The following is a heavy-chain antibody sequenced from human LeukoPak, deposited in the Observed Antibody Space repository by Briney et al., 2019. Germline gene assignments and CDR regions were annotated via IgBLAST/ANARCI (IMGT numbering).Heavy chain of an antibody. V-gene: IGHV3-33*01. Sequence: GRSLRLSCAASGFTFSSYGMHWVRQAPGKGLEWVAVIWYDGSNKYYADSVKGRFTISRDNSKNTLYLQMNSLRAEDTAVYYCARAVATITRAFDYWGQVTLVTVSS. J-gene: IGHJ4*02. CDR1: GFTFSSYG. D-gene: IGHD5-12*01. CDR3: ARAVATITRAFDY. CDR2: IWYDGSNK.